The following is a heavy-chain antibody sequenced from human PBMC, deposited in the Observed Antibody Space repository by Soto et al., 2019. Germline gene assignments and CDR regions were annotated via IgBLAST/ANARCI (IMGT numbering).Heavy chain of an antibody. J-gene: IGHJ6*02. Sequence: QVQLVQSGAEVKKPWSSVKVSCKASGGTFSSYAISWVRQAPGQGLEWMGGIIPIFGIANYAQKFQGRVTITADESTSTAYMELSSLRYDDTAVYYCASGIAVAGSYYCYYGMDVWGQGTTVTVSS. CDR3: ASGIAVAGSYYCYYGMDV. CDR1: GGTFSSYA. CDR2: IIPIFGIA. V-gene: IGHV1-69*01. D-gene: IGHD6-19*01.